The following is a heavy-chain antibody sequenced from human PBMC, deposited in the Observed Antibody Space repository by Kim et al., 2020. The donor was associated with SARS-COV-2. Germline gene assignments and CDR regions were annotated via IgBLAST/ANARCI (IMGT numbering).Heavy chain of an antibody. CDR3: ARMEYYDILTGPDY. D-gene: IGHD3-9*01. J-gene: IGHJ4*02. Sequence: SPSFQGHVTISADKSISTAYLQWSSLKASDTAMYYCARMEYYDILTGPDYWGQGTLVTVSS. V-gene: IGHV5-10-1*01.